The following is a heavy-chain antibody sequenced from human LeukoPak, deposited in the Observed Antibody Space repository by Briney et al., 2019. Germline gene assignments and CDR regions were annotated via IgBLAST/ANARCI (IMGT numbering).Heavy chain of an antibody. J-gene: IGHJ4*02. CDR3: ASTIVGATTHGY. Sequence: ASVKVSCKASGGTFSSYAISWVRQAPGQGLEWMGGIIPIFGTANYAQKFQGRVTITADESTSTAYMELSSLRSEDTAVYYCASTIVGATTHGYWGQGTLVIVSS. D-gene: IGHD1-26*01. CDR2: IIPIFGTA. V-gene: IGHV1-69*01. CDR1: GGTFSSYA.